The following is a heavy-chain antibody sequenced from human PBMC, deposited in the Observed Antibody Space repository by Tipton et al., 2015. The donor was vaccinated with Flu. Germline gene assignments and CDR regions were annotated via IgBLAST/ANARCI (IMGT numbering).Heavy chain of an antibody. D-gene: IGHD6-19*01. CDR1: GGSISSYY. Sequence: TLSLTCTVSGGSISSYYWSWIRQPPGKGLEWIGYIYYSGSTNYNPSLKSRVTISVDTSKNQFSLKRSSVTAADTAVYYCARDSSGWTHNGMGVWGQGPTVPVPS. CDR2: IYYSGST. V-gene: IGHV4-59*01. J-gene: IGHJ6*02. CDR3: ARDSSGWTHNGMGV.